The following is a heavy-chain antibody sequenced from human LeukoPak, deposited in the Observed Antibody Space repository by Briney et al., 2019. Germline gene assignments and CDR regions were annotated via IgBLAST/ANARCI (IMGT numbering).Heavy chain of an antibody. CDR3: ARALMTTVTTSDY. Sequence: GGSLRLSCAASGFTFSSYGMHWVRQAPGKGLEWVAVISYDGSNKYYADSVKGRFTISRDNSKNTLYLQMNSLRAEDTAVYYCARALMTTVTTSDYWGQGTLVTVSS. V-gene: IGHV3-30*03. CDR2: ISYDGSNK. J-gene: IGHJ4*02. D-gene: IGHD4-17*01. CDR1: GFTFSSYG.